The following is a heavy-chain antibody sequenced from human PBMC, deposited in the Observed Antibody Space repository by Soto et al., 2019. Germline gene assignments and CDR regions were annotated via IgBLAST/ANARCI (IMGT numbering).Heavy chain of an antibody. CDR2: ISYDGSNK. D-gene: IGHD2-2*01. Sequence: GGSLRLSCAASGFTFSSYAMHCVRQAPGKGLEWVAVISYDGSNKYYADSVKGRFTISRDNSKNTLHLQMNSLRAEDTAVYYCARWSVVQAASNWFDPWGQGTLVTLSS. V-gene: IGHV3-30-3*01. CDR3: ARWSVVQAASNWFDP. CDR1: GFTFSSYA. J-gene: IGHJ5*02.